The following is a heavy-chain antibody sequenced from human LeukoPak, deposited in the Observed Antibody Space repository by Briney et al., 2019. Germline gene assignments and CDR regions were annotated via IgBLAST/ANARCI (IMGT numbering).Heavy chain of an antibody. D-gene: IGHD3-22*01. CDR3: AHDGAYYDSSTDAFDI. CDR2: ISGSGGST. Sequence: GGSLRLSCSASGFTFSSYGMSWVRQAPGKGLEWVSAISGSGGSTYYADAVKGRFIISRDNSKNTLYLQMNSLRAEDTAVYYCAHDGAYYDSSTDAFDIWGQGTMVTVSS. J-gene: IGHJ3*02. V-gene: IGHV3-23*01. CDR1: GFTFSSYG.